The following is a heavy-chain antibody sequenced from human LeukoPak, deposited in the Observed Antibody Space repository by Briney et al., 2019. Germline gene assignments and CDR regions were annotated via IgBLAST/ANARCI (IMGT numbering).Heavy chain of an antibody. CDR2: ISYDGSNK. CDR1: GFTFSSYG. J-gene: IGHJ3*02. CDR3: AKGTAYYYDSSGYYGAFDI. V-gene: IGHV3-30*18. D-gene: IGHD3-22*01. Sequence: GGSLRLSCAASGFTFSSYGMHWVRQAPGKGLEWVAVISYDGSNKYYADSVKGRFTISRDNSKNTLYLQMNSLRAEDTAVYYCAKGTAYYYDSSGYYGAFDIWGQGTMVTVSS.